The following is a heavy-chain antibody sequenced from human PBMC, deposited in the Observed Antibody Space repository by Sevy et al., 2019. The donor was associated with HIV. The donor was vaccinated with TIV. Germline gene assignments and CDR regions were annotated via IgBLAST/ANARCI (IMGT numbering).Heavy chain of an antibody. V-gene: IGHV3-48*02. CDR2: ISSSSGTI. J-gene: IGHJ4*02. Sequence: GGSLRLSCVVSGLTFSSDSMNWVRQAPGKGLEWLAYISSSSGTIYYADSVEGRFTISRDNDKKSVFLQMNNLRDEDSDTYYCARDVDTPFVRSFDSWGQGTLVTVSS. CDR1: GLTFSSDS. D-gene: IGHD5-18*01. CDR3: ARDVDTPFVRSFDS.